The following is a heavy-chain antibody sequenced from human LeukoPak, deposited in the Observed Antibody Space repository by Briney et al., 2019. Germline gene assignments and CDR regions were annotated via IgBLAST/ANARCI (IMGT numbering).Heavy chain of an antibody. CDR2: ISWNSGSI. J-gene: IGHJ6*02. CDR1: GFTFDDYA. V-gene: IGHV3-9*01. D-gene: IGHD2-2*01. CDR3: AKDGDCSSTSCREVPYYYGMDV. Sequence: GRSLRLSCAASGFTFDDYAMHWVRQAPGKGLEWVSGISWNSGSIGYADSVKGRFTISRDNAKNSLYLQMNSLRAEDTALYYCAKDGDCSSTSCREVPYYYGMDVWGQGTTVTVSS.